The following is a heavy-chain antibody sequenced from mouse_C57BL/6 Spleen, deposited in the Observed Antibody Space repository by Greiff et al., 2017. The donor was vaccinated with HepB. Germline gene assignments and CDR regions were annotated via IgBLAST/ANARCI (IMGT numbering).Heavy chain of an antibody. CDR3: ARHEDRRCGYDWYVDV. Sequence: VQLQQSGAELVKPGASVKLSCKASGYTFTEYTIHWVKQRSGQGLEWIGWFYPGSGSIKYNEKFKDKATLTADKSSSTVYMELSRLTYEDSAVYFCARHEDRRCGYDWYVDVWGTGTTVTVSS. CDR2: FYPGSGSI. J-gene: IGHJ1*03. D-gene: IGHD2-2*01. CDR1: GYTFTEYT. V-gene: IGHV1-62-2*01.